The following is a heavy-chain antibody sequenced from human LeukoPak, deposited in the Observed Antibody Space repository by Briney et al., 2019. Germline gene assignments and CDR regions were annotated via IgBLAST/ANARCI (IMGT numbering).Heavy chain of an antibody. Sequence: SESLSLTCTVSGDSISSYYWSWMRQPPGKGLEWIGYIYYSGSTNYNPSLKSRVTISVDTSKNQFSLKVSSVTAADTAVYYCARDSGPRFDYWGQGTLVTVSS. V-gene: IGHV4-59*01. J-gene: IGHJ4*02. CDR1: GDSISSYY. CDR2: IYYSGST. D-gene: IGHD6-19*01. CDR3: ARDSGPRFDY.